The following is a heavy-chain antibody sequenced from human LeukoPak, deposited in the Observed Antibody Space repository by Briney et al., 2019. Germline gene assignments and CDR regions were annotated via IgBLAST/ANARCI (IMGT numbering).Heavy chain of an antibody. D-gene: IGHD2-2*01. Sequence: SVKVSCKASGGTFSSYAISWVRQPPGQGLGWMGGIIPFFGTANYAQKFQRRDTITAEESTRTAYMELSSMRSEDTAVYYCATPGDIVVVPAATHAEYFQHWGQGTLVTVSS. CDR1: GGTFSSYA. CDR2: IIPFFGTA. J-gene: IGHJ1*01. CDR3: ATPGDIVVVPAATHAEYFQH. V-gene: IGHV1-69*13.